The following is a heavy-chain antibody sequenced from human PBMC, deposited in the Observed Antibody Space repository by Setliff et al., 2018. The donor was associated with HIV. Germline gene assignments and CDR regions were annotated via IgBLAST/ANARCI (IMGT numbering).Heavy chain of an antibody. D-gene: IGHD3-16*01. V-gene: IGHV1-3*01. CDR3: ARIWGIPPLYYFDY. CDR2: IHAGNGYT. CDR1: GYTFTGYA. Sequence: ASVKVSCKASGYTFTGYAMHWVRQAPGQRLEWMGWIHAGNGYTKYSQKFQGRVTFTRDTSASAAYMDLSSLRSEDTAVYYCARIWGIPPLYYFDYWGQGTLVTAPQ. J-gene: IGHJ4*02.